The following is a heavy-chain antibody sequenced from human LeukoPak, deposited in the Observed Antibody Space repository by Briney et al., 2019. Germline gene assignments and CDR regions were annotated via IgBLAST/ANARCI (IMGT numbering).Heavy chain of an antibody. D-gene: IGHD3-16*01. CDR3: ARETSQKGAHYMDV. CDR2: IYYSGST. V-gene: IGHV4-39*07. Sequence: PSEPLSLTCTVSGGSISSSSYYWGWIRQPPGRGLEWFGSIYYSGSTYYNPSLKSRVTISVDTSRNQFSLKLSSVTAADTAVYYCARETSQKGAHYMDVWGKGTTVTISS. J-gene: IGHJ6*03. CDR1: GGSISSSSYY.